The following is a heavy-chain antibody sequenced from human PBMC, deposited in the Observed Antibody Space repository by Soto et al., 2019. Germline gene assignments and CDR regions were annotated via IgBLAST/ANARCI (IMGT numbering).Heavy chain of an antibody. Sequence: GGSLRLSCAASGFTFSSYAMSWVRQAPGKGLEWVSAISGSGGSTYYADSVRGRFTISRDNSKNTLYLQMNSLRAEDTAVYYCAKARYCSGGSCAQGFDPWGQGTLVTVSS. D-gene: IGHD2-15*01. CDR3: AKARYCSGGSCAQGFDP. V-gene: IGHV3-23*01. J-gene: IGHJ5*02. CDR1: GFTFSSYA. CDR2: ISGSGGST.